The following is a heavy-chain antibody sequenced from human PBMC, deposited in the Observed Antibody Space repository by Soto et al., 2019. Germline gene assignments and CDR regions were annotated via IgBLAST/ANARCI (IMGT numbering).Heavy chain of an antibody. Sequence: QLQLQESGPGLVKASETLSLSCTVSGGSISSSSYYWGWIRQPPGKGLEWIGSIYFSGSTHYNVSPPSRVTNSVDTSRNQCSLKLRSVTATDTAVYYCARHVRGWQLMLDNWGQGSLVTVSS. CDR1: GGSISSSSYY. CDR3: ARHVRGWQLMLDN. CDR2: IYFSGST. J-gene: IGHJ4*02. V-gene: IGHV4-39*01. D-gene: IGHD6-13*01.